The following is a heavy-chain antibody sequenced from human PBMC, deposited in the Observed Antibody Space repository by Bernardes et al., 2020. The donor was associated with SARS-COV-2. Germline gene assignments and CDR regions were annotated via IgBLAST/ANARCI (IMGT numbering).Heavy chain of an antibody. J-gene: IGHJ6*02. CDR3: AKDLHYYDSSGYYYPPDYYYGMDV. CDR2: ISVSGGTT. Sequence: GGSLRLSCAASGFTFNTFPMNWVRQAPGKGLDWVSGISVSGGTTYYADSVKGRFTISRDNSKDTLYLQMNSLRAEDTAVYYCAKDLHYYDSSGYYYPPDYYYGMDVWGQGTTVTVSS. CDR1: GFTFNTFP. D-gene: IGHD3-22*01. V-gene: IGHV3-23*01.